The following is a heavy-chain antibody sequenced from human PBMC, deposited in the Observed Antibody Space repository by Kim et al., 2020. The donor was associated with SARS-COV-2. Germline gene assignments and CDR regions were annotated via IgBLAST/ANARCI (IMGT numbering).Heavy chain of an antibody. V-gene: IGHV1-46*01. D-gene: IGHD4-17*01. CDR3: ARCMATVTTADF. Sequence: TTHAQKFQGILTVTADTSSSTVYMELSSLRSEDTAVYYCARCMATVTTADFWGQGTLVTVSS. J-gene: IGHJ4*02. CDR2: T.